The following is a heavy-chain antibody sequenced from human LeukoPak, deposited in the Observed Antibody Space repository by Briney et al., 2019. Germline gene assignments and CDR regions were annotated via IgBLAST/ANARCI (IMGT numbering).Heavy chain of an antibody. CDR3: ATYRQVLLPFES. CDR1: GFTFSTYP. V-gene: IGHV3-30*04. Sequence: GGSLRLSCAASGFTFSTYPFYWVRQAPGKGLEWVAVISYDDGSNKYYADSVKGRFTISRDNSQNTLYLQMNSLRAEDTAIYYCATYRQVLLPFESWGQGTLVTVSS. J-gene: IGHJ4*02. D-gene: IGHD2-8*02. CDR2: ISYDDGSNK.